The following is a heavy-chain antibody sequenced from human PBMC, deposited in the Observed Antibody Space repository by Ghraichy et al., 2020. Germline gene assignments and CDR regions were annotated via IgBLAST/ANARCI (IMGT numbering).Heavy chain of an antibody. CDR3: AKGVDDYGDYHPDY. CDR1: GFTFSSYA. D-gene: IGHD4-17*01. J-gene: IGHJ4*02. V-gene: IGHV3-23*01. CDR2: ISGSGGST. Sequence: GGSLRLSCAASGFTFSSYAMSWVRQAPGKGLEWVSAISGSGGSTYYADSVKGRFTISRDNSKNTLYLQMNSLRAEDTAVYYCAKGVDDYGDYHPDYWGQGTLVTVSS.